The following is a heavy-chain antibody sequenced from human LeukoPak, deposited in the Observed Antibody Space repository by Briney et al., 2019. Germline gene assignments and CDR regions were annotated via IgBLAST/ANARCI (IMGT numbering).Heavy chain of an antibody. CDR2: VSAYNGNT. CDR1: VYTFSSDG. V-gene: IGHV1-18*01. CDR3: ASDPVNTYYYGSGNYFDY. D-gene: IGHD3-10*01. Sequence: ASEKLSCKGSVYTFSSDGISWVRHGPGQGLEWVGWVSAYNGNTNNTQKLLGRVTMTKAPSTSTAYMELRSLRSDDTAVYSCASDPVNTYYYGSGNYFDYWGQGTLVTVSS. J-gene: IGHJ4*02.